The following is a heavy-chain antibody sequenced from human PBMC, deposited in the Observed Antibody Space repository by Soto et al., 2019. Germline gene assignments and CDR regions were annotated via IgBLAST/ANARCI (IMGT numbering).Heavy chain of an antibody. D-gene: IGHD6-6*01. CDR2: INHSGST. Sequence: SETLSLTCAVYGGSFSGYYWSWIRQPPGKGLEWIGEINHSGSTNYNPSLKSRVTISVDTSKNQFSLKLSSVTAADTAVYYCARVYSSFSYYYMDVWGKGTTVTVSS. CDR1: GGSFSGYY. V-gene: IGHV4-34*01. J-gene: IGHJ6*03. CDR3: ARVYSSFSYYYMDV.